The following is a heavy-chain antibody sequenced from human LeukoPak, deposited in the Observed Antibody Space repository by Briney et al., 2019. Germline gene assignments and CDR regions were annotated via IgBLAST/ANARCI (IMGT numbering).Heavy chain of an antibody. V-gene: IGHV1-3*01. CDR3: VRDFVEQQLLNETGFDP. CDR1: GYTFTNYA. D-gene: IGHD6-13*01. CDR2: INAGNGNT. J-gene: IGHJ5*02. Sequence: GASVKVSCKASGYTFTNYALHWVRQAPGQRLEWMGWINAGNGNTKYSQNFQGRVKITRDTSASTASMELSSLRSEDTAVYYCVRDFVEQQLLNETGFDPWGQGTLVTVSS.